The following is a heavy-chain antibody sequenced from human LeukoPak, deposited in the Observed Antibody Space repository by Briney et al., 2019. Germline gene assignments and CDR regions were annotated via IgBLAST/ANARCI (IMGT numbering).Heavy chain of an antibody. V-gene: IGHV4-30-4*01. CDR1: GGSISSGDYY. CDR3: ARAPIYGDYAQYYYYYGMDV. CDR2: IYYSGST. D-gene: IGHD4-17*01. J-gene: IGHJ6*02. Sequence: SETLSLTCTVSGGSISSGDYYWSWNRQPPGKGLEWIGYIYYSGSTNYNPSLKSRVTISVDTSKNQFSLKLSSVTAADTAVYYCARAPIYGDYAQYYYYYGMDVWGQGTTVTVSS.